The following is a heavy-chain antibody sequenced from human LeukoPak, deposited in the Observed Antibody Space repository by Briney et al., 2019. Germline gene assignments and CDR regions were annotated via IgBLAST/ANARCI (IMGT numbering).Heavy chain of an antibody. V-gene: IGHV1-18*01. D-gene: IGHD2-2*01. J-gene: IGHJ6*03. Sequence: ASVKVSCKASGYTFTSYGISWVRQAPGQGLEWMGWISAYNGNTNYAQKLQGRVTVTTDTSTSTAYMELSSLRSEDTAVYYCARWGYCSSTSCRSSGYYMDVWGKGTTVTVSS. CDR3: ARWGYCSSTSCRSSGYYMDV. CDR2: ISAYNGNT. CDR1: GYTFTSYG.